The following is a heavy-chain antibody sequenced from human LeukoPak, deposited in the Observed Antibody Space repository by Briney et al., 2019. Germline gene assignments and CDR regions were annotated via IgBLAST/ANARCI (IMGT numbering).Heavy chain of an antibody. CDR1: GFTFSNYV. CDR3: ARDSVGAGYFDY. D-gene: IGHD1-26*01. J-gene: IGHJ4*02. Sequence: AGGSLRLSCAASGFTFSNYVMNWVRQAPGKGLEWVSSISASGSTPYNADFVRGRFTISRDNSKNTLYLQMNSLRAEDTAVYYCARDSVGAGYFDYWGQGTLVTVSS. V-gene: IGHV3-23*01. CDR2: ISASGSTP.